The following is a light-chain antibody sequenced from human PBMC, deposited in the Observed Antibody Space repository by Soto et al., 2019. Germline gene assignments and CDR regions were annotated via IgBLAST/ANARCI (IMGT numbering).Light chain of an antibody. V-gene: IGLV2-14*01. J-gene: IGLJ1*01. CDR1: SSDVGAYNY. CDR2: EVT. Sequence: QSALAQPASVSGSPGQSITISCTGTSSDVGAYNYVAWYQQHPGKAPKLIIYEVTNRPSGVSYRFSASKSGNTASLTISGLQSEDEADYYCHSYDSSLSASVFGAGTKLTVL. CDR3: HSYDSSLSASV.